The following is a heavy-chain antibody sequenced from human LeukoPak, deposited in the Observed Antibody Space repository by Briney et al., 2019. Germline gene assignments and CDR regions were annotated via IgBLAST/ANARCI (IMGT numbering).Heavy chain of an antibody. D-gene: IGHD6-13*01. CDR2: IYYSGST. CDR3: ARPLPGIAAAVWFPRSGGGGKNSYNWFDP. J-gene: IGHJ5*02. V-gene: IGHV4-39*07. Sequence: PSEPLSLTCTVSGGSISSSSYYWGWIRRSPGKGLEWIGSIYYSGSTYYNPSLKSRVTISVDTSKNQFSLKLSSVTAADTAVYYCARPLPGIAAAVWFPRSGGGGKNSYNWFDPWGQGTLVTVSS. CDR1: GGSISSSSYY.